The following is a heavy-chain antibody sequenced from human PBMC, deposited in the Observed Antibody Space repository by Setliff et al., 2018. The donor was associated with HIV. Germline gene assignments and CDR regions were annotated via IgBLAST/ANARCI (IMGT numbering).Heavy chain of an antibody. CDR3: ATIRAGSDYGHAFDI. J-gene: IGHJ3*02. D-gene: IGHD4-17*01. CDR1: GYSFTGYY. Sequence: ASVKVSCKASGYSFTGYYMHWVRQAPGQGLEWMGWINPNSGGTTYAQKFQGRVTMTRDTSTSTVYTELSSLRSEDTAVYYCATIRAGSDYGHAFDIWGQGTMVTVSS. V-gene: IGHV1-2*02. CDR2: INPNSGGT.